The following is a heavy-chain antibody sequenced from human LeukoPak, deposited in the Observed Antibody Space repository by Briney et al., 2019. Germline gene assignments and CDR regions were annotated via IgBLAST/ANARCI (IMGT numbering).Heavy chain of an antibody. CDR2: ISAYNGKT. CDR3: ARDYWTYSGSYYRGDHFDY. J-gene: IGHJ4*02. CDR1: GYTFTSYG. V-gene: IGHV1-18*01. D-gene: IGHD1-26*01. Sequence: ASVKVSCQASGYTFTSYGISWVRQAPGQGLEWMGWISAYNGKTNYAQKLQGRVTMTTDTSTSTAYMELRSLRSDDTAVYYCARDYWTYSGSYYRGDHFDYWGQGTLVTVSS.